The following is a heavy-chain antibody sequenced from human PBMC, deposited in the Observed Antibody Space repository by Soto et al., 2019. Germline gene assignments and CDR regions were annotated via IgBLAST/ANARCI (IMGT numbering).Heavy chain of an antibody. V-gene: IGHV4-30-4*01. Sequence: QVQLQESGPGLVKPSQTLSLTCTVSGGSISSGDYYWSWIRQPPGKGLEWIGYIYYRGSTYYNPSLKSRLTISVDTSKNHFSLKLSSVTAADTAVYYCAREGYGDYVFDYWGQGTLVTVSS. J-gene: IGHJ4*02. D-gene: IGHD4-17*01. CDR3: AREGYGDYVFDY. CDR2: IYYRGST. CDR1: GGSISSGDYY.